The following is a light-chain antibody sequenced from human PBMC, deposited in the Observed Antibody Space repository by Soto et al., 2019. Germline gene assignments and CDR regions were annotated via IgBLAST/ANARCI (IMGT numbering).Light chain of an antibody. V-gene: IGLV1-44*01. Sequence: QSVLTQPPSASGTPGQIVAISCSGSSSNIGSNTVTWYQQLPGTAPKLLIYSTSQRSSGVPGRFSGSKSGASASLSISGLQSEDEAEYFCQSYDSSLTVVFGGGTKVTVL. J-gene: IGLJ2*01. CDR1: SSNIGSNT. CDR3: QSYDSSLTVV. CDR2: STS.